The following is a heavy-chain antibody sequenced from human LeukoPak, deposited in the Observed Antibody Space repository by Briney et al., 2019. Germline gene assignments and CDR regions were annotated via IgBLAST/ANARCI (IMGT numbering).Heavy chain of an antibody. CDR1: GVSIRTSTYY. CDR3: ARGYYEPFQS. D-gene: IGHD3-16*01. J-gene: IGHJ4*02. V-gene: IGHV4-61*03. Sequence: SETLSLTCNVSGVSIRTSTYYWNWIRQSLGTGLEWIGCVSDTGTTKYNPSLKSRVTISVDTSKNHFSLILMSVTAADTAVYYCARGYYEPFQSWGQGTLVTVSS. CDR2: VSDTGTT.